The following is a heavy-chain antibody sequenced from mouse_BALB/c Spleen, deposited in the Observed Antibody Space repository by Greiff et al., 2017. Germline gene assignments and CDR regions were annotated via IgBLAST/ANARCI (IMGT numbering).Heavy chain of an antibody. V-gene: IGHV5-17*02. CDR3: ARPGNWDYAMDY. CDR2: ISSGSSTI. J-gene: IGHJ4*01. Sequence: EVQLQESGGGLVQPGGSRKLSCAASGFTFSSFGMHWVRQAPEKGLEWVAYISSGSSTIYYADTVKGRFTISRDNPKNTLFLQMTSLRSEDTAMYYCARPGNWDYAMDYWGQGTSVTVSS. CDR1: GFTFSSFG. D-gene: IGHD4-1*01.